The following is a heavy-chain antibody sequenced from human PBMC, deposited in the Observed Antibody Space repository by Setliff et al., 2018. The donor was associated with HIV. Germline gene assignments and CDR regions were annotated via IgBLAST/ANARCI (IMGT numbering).Heavy chain of an antibody. CDR1: GYTFTGFY. J-gene: IGHJ3*02. CDR2: INPNSGDT. D-gene: IGHD2-21*01. V-gene: IGHV1-2*06. Sequence: ASVKVSCKASGYTFTGFYMHWVRQAPGQGLEWMGRINPNSGDTNYAQKFQGRVTMTRDTSISTAYMELSRLRSDDTAVYYCARVLHCDGDCYTDAFDIWGQGTMVTVSS. CDR3: ARVLHCDGDCYTDAFDI.